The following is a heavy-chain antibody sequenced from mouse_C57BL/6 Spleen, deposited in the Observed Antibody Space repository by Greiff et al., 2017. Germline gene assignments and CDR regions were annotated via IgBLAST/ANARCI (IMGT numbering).Heavy chain of an antibody. D-gene: IGHD1-1*01. CDR1: GYAFSSSW. Sequence: QVQLQQSGPELVKPGASVKISCKASGYAFSSSWMHWVKQRPGKGLEWIGRIYPGDGDTNYNGKFKGKATLTADKSSSTAYMQLSSLTSEDSAVYFCARGNYYESRAFDYWGQGTTLTVSS. V-gene: IGHV1-82*01. J-gene: IGHJ2*01. CDR2: IYPGDGDT. CDR3: ARGNYYESRAFDY.